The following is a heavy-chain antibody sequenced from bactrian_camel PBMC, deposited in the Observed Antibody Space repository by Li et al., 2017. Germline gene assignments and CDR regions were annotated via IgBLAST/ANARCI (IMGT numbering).Heavy chain of an antibody. CDR1: GYTAKFNC. CDR3: AAETGVVWNWGRASDYSL. V-gene: IGHV3S53*01. Sequence: HVQLVESGGGLVQPGGSLRLSCGPVGYTAKFNCMAWFRQAPGEAREAVAGRCLGSSAANYAGSVKGRFTISRDNAANTVYLQMNNVRPEDTATYYCAAETGVVWNWGRASDYSLWGQGTQVTVS. CDR2: RCLGSSAA. J-gene: IGHJ4*01. D-gene: IGHD4*01.